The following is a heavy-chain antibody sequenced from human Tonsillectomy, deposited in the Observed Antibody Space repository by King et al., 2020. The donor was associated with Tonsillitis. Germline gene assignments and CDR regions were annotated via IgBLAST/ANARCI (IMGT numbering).Heavy chain of an antibody. V-gene: IGHV4-38-2*02. D-gene: IGHD3-3*01. J-gene: IGHJ4*02. CDR1: GYSISSGYY. CDR3: ARFGAY. CDR2: IYHSGST. Sequence: VQLQESGPGLVKPSETLSLTCTVSGYSISSGYYWGWVRQPPGKGLEWIGSIYHSGSTYYNPSLKSRVTISVDTSKNQFSLKLSSVTAAEPAVYYCARFGAYWGQGILVTVSS.